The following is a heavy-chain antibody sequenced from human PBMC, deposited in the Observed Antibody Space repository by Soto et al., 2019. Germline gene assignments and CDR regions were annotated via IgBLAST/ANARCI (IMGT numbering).Heavy chain of an antibody. Sequence: AASVKVSCKASGYTFTSYAMHWVRQAPGQRLEWMGWINAGNGNTKYSQKFQGRVTITRDTSASTAYMELSSLRSEDTAVYYCARVLVATIYYYGMDVWGQGTTVTVSS. CDR1: GYTFTSYA. D-gene: IGHD5-12*01. CDR3: ARVLVATIYYYGMDV. J-gene: IGHJ6*02. CDR2: INAGNGNT. V-gene: IGHV1-3*01.